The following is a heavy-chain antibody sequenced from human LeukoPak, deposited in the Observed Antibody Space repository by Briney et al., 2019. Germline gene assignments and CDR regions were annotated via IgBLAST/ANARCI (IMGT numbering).Heavy chain of an antibody. V-gene: IGHV3-53*01. J-gene: IGHJ4*02. Sequence: GGSLRLSCVVSGFTVSTNFMSWVRQAPGERLEWVSVIYSGGSTYYADSVKGRFTISRDNSKNTLYLQMNSLRAEDTAVYYCARTRVDTTTFDYYDYWGQGTLVTVSS. CDR2: IYSGGST. CDR3: ARTRVDTTTFDYYDY. CDR1: GFTVSTNF. D-gene: IGHD4-11*01.